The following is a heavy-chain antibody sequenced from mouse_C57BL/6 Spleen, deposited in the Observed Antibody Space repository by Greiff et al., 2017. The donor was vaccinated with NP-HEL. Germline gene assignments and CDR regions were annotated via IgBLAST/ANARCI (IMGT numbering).Heavy chain of an antibody. D-gene: IGHD2-4*01. CDR1: GYTFTDHI. J-gene: IGHJ4*01. CDR2: IYPVSGET. Sequence: QVHVKQSGAELASPGASVTLSCKASGYTFTDHIMNWVKKRPGQGLEWIGRIYPVSGETNYNQKFMGKATFSVDRSSSTVYMVLNSLTSEDPAVYYCGRSGLRRSPDAMDYWGQGTSVTVSS. V-gene: IGHV1-11*01. CDR3: GRSGLRRSPDAMDY.